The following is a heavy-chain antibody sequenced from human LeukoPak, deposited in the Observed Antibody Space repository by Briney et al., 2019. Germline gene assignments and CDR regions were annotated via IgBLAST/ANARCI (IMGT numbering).Heavy chain of an antibody. J-gene: IGHJ3*01. CDR1: GFTFSNYV. D-gene: IGHD2-2*01. CDR2: ISYDGRIQ. V-gene: IGHV3-30*04. CDR3: ARTYQPWDAFDV. Sequence: PGGSLRLSCAASGFTFSNYVMLWVRKAPGKGLEWVTLISYDGRIQYSADSVKGRFTISRDNSKNTLSLQMNSLRAEDTAIYYCARTYQPWDAFDVWGQGTLVTVSS.